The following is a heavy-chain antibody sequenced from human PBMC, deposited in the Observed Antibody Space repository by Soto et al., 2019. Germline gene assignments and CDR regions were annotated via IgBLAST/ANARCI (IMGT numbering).Heavy chain of an antibody. D-gene: IGHD6-19*01. J-gene: IGHJ4*02. CDR3: ATDGYSSGWYPFDY. V-gene: IGHV4-4*02. CDR1: GGSISSSNW. Sequence: QVQLQESGPGLLKPSGTLSLTCAVSGGSISSSNWWSCVRQPPGKGLEWIGEIYHSGSTNYNPSLKRRVTISVDKSKNPFALKLSSVTAADTGVYYCATDGYSSGWYPFDYWGQGTLVTVSS. CDR2: IYHSGST.